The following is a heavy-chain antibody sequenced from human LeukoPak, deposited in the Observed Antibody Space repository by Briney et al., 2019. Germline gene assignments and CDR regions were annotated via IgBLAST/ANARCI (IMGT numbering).Heavy chain of an antibody. J-gene: IGHJ5*02. CDR1: GGSISSSGYY. D-gene: IGHD3-22*01. CDR2: ISSGGST. Sequence: KPSETLSLTCTVSGGSISSSGYYWGWIRQPPGKGLEWIGSISSGGSTHYIPSLKSRVTISVDTSKNQFSLKLSSVTAADTAVYYCARVIPYYYDSSGYRPYNWFDPWGQGTLVTVSS. CDR3: ARVIPYYYDSSGYRPYNWFDP. V-gene: IGHV4-39*07.